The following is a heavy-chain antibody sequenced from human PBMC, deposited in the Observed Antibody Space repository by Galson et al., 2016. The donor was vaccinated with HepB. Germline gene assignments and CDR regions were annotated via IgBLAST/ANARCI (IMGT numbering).Heavy chain of an antibody. J-gene: IGHJ1*01. Sequence: SLRLSCAASGFTFNIYAMSWVRLAPGKGLEWVSAISSGGTTYYADSVKGRFIISRDNSKNTLSLQMNSLRAEDTAVYYCAKDRDSNWYEKYFQHWGQGTLVTVSS. CDR1: GFTFNIYA. D-gene: IGHD6-13*01. CDR2: ISSGGTT. CDR3: AKDRDSNWYEKYFQH. V-gene: IGHV3-23*01.